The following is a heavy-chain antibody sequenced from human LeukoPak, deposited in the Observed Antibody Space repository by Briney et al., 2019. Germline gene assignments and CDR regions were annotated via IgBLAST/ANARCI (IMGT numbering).Heavy chain of an antibody. Sequence: SETLSLTCAVHGASFVGRHWSWIRQPPGKGLEWLGEASHAGITNYNPSLKSRVSISVDTSKDQFSLNLASVTAADTAIYYCARGQANWDYDFDYWGPGTLVTVSS. V-gene: IGHV4-34*01. J-gene: IGHJ4*02. CDR3: ARGQANWDYDFDY. CDR2: ASHAGIT. CDR1: GASFVGRH. D-gene: IGHD1-7*01.